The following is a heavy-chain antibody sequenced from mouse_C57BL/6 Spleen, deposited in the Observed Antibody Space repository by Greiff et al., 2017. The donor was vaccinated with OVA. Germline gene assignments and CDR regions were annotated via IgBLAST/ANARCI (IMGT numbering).Heavy chain of an antibody. D-gene: IGHD2-3*01. CDR3: ARSGWGYYAMDY. Sequence: QVQLQQSGAELVKPGASVKISCKASGYAFSSYWMNWVKQRPGKGLEWIGQIYPGDGDTNYNGKFKGKATLTADKSSSTAYMQLSSLTSEDSAVYFCARSGWGYYAMDYWGQGTSVTVSS. J-gene: IGHJ4*01. V-gene: IGHV1-80*01. CDR1: GYAFSSYW. CDR2: IYPGDGDT.